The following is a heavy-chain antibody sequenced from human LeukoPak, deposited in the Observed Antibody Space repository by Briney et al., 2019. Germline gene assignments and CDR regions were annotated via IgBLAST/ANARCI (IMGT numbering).Heavy chain of an antibody. CDR1: GGSFTGYY. CDR2: INHSGST. J-gene: IGHJ4*02. D-gene: IGHD4-17*01. CDR3: ARDYGDYVSFDH. Sequence: SETLSLTCAVYGGSFTGYYWSWIRQPPGEGLEWIGEINHSGSTNYNPSLKSRVTISVGTSKNQFSLKLSSVTAADTAVYYCARDYGDYVSFDHWGQGTLVTVSS. V-gene: IGHV4-34*01.